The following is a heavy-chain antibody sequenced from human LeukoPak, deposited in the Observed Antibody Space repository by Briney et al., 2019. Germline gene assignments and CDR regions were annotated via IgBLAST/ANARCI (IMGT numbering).Heavy chain of an antibody. V-gene: IGHV3-21*01. CDR3: ARDKGVAIRAYDI. CDR1: GFTFSTYN. J-gene: IGHJ3*02. Sequence: GGSLRLSCVASGFTFSTYNMNWVRQAPGKGLEWVSFIDASGNYIQYADSMKGRFTISRDNAQKSLFLQLNSLRVEDTAVYYCARDKGVAIRAYDIWGQGTMVTVSS. CDR2: IDASGNYI. D-gene: IGHD3-22*01.